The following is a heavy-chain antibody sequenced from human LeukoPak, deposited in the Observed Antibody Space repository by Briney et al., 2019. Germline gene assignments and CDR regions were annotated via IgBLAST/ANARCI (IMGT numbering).Heavy chain of an antibody. CDR2: ISGSGGST. J-gene: IGHJ4*02. V-gene: IGHV3-23*01. CDR1: GFTFNTYA. D-gene: IGHD1-26*01. Sequence: PGGSLRLSCAASGFTFNTYAMNWVRQAPGKGLEWVSGISGSGGSTYYADSVKGRFTISRDNSKNTLYLQMNSLRDEDTAVYYCAKSEQWEPHYFDYWGQGTLVSVSS. CDR3: AKSEQWEPHYFDY.